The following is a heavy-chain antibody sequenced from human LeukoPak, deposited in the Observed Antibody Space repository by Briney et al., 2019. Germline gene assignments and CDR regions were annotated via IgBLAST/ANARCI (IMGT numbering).Heavy chain of an antibody. J-gene: IGHJ4*02. CDR2: IYQSGET. CDR1: GGSFSGYY. V-gene: IGHV4-34*01. D-gene: IGHD2-2*01. Sequence: SETLSLTCDVFGGSFSGYYWSWIRQPPGKGLEWIGEIYQSGETNYNPSLKSRVTISMDTSKNQFSLKLSSVTAADTAMYYCARVKRKYQVLKPLHETPSHYFDYWGQGTLVTVSS. CDR3: ARVKRKYQVLKPLHETPSHYFDY.